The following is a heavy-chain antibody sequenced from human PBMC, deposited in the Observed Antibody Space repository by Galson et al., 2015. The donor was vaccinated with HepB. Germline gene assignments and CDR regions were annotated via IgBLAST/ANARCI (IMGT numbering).Heavy chain of an antibody. CDR3: ATLYYDSSGYYKYNWFDP. J-gene: IGHJ5*02. D-gene: IGHD3-22*01. CDR1: GYTLTELS. Sequence: SVKVSCKVSGYTLTELSMHWVRQAPGKGLEWMGGFDPEDGETIYAQKFQGRVTMTEDTSTDTAYMELSSLRSEDTAVYYCATLYYDSSGYYKYNWFDPWGQGTLVTVSS. CDR2: FDPEDGET. V-gene: IGHV1-24*01.